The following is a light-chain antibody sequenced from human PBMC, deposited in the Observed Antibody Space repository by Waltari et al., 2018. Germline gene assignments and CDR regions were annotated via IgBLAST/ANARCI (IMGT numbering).Light chain of an antibody. CDR1: SSDVGGYNL. Sequence: QSALTQPASVSGSPGQSITIPCPGTSSDVGGYNLVSWYQQHPGKAPKLMIYDVSNWPSGVSNRFSGSKSGNTASLTISGLQAEDEADYSCSSYTSSRTLIFGGGTKLTVL. CDR2: DVS. V-gene: IGLV2-14*01. CDR3: SSYTSSRTLI. J-gene: IGLJ2*01.